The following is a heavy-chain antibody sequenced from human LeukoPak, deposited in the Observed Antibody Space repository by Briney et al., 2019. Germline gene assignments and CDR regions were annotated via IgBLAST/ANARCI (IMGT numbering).Heavy chain of an antibody. CDR1: GFTFRNSW. CDR3: ARDMAFGALDI. CDR2: IQPEGSEK. D-gene: IGHD3-3*01. Sequence: PGGSLILSCAASGFTFRNSWMTWVRQAPGKGLEWVANIQPEGSEKYFVGSVEGRFSISRDNAQNSLYLQMNSLRADDTAVYYCARDMAFGALDIWGQGTMVTVSS. V-gene: IGHV3-7*04. J-gene: IGHJ3*02.